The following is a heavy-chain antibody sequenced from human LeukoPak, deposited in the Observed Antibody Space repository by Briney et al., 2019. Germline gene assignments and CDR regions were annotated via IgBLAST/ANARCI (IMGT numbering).Heavy chain of an antibody. D-gene: IGHD5-12*01. V-gene: IGHV3-74*01. J-gene: IGHJ4*02. Sequence: GGSLRLSCAASGFTFSSYSMNWVRQAPGKGLVWVSRINSDGSSTSYADSVKGRFTISRDNAKNTLYLQMNSLRAEDTAVYYCARGREGRGYSGYDPSAFDYWGQGTLVTVSS. CDR2: INSDGSST. CDR3: ARGREGRGYSGYDPSAFDY. CDR1: GFTFSSYS.